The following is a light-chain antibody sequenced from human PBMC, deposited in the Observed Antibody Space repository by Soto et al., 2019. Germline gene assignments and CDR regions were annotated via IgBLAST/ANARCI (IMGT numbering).Light chain of an antibody. V-gene: IGLV2-14*01. CDR1: SSDVGGYNY. Sequence: QSVLTQPPSASGSPGQSVAISCTGTSSDVGGYNYVSWYQQHPGKAPKLMIFEVSNRPSGVSSRFSGSKSGNTASLTISGLQTEDEADYYCSSYTTNTYVIFGGGTKVTVL. CDR2: EVS. CDR3: SSYTTNTYVI. J-gene: IGLJ2*01.